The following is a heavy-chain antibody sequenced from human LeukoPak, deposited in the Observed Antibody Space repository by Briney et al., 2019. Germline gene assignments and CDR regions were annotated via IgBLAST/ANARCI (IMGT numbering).Heavy chain of an antibody. V-gene: IGHV3-33*01. CDR2: IWYDGSNK. CDR3: ARDPEYSSSSVDY. D-gene: IGHD6-6*01. J-gene: IGHJ4*02. CDR1: GFTFNNYG. Sequence: GGSLRLSCAASGFTFNNYGMHWVRQAPGKGLDWVALIWYDGSNKYYADSVEGRFTISRDNSKNTLYLQMNSLRAEDSAVYYCARDPEYSSSSVDYWGQGTLVTVSS.